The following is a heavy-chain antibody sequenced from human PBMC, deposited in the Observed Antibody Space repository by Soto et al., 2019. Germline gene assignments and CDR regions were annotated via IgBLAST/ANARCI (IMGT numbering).Heavy chain of an antibody. CDR2: INAANGDT. CDR3: VRRHVSATGIDWFDP. D-gene: IGHD6-13*01. Sequence: GASVKVSCKASGYTFTSYGMHWVRQAPGQRLEWMGWINAANGDTKYSPKFQGRVTITRDTSASTAYMELSSLRSEDTAVYYCVRRHVSATGIDWFDPWGQGTLVTGSS. J-gene: IGHJ5*02. CDR1: GYTFTSYG. V-gene: IGHV1-3*01.